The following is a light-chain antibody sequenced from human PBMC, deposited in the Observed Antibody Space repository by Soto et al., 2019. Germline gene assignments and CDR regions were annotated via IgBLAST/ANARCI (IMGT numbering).Light chain of an antibody. CDR2: GAA. Sequence: EIVLTQSPGTLSLSPGERATLSCRASQSVSSSYLAWYQQKPGQAPRLFIYGAASRATGIPDRFSGSGSGTDFTLTISRLEPEDFAVYYCQQYGTSPRTFGQGTKVVIK. J-gene: IGKJ1*01. V-gene: IGKV3-20*01. CDR3: QQYGTSPRT. CDR1: QSVSSSY.